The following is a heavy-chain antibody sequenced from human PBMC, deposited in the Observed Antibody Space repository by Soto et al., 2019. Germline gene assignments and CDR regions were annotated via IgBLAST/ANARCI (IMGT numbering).Heavy chain of an antibody. Sequence: SETLSLTCAVYGGSFSGYYWRWIRQPPGEGLEWIGEINNSGSTNYNPSLKSRVTISVDTSKNQFSLKLSSVTAADTAVYYCATRTYCSSTSCYKDNWFDPWGQGTLVTVSS. CDR2: INNSGST. D-gene: IGHD2-2*02. CDR3: ATRTYCSSTSCYKDNWFDP. V-gene: IGHV4-34*01. CDR1: GGSFSGYY. J-gene: IGHJ5*02.